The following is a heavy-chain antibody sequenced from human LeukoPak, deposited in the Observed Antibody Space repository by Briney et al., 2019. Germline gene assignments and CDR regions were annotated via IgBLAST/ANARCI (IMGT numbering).Heavy chain of an antibody. CDR2: ISGSGGST. D-gene: IGHD3-16*02. CDR3: AKDLPYVAVIFID. Sequence: GGSLRLSCAASGFTFSTYAVSWVRQAPGRGLEWVSSISGSGGSTYYADSVKGRFTISRDNSKNTLYLQMNSLRAEDTAVYYCAKDLPYVAVIFIDWGQGTLVTVSS. J-gene: IGHJ4*02. CDR1: GFTFSTYA. V-gene: IGHV3-23*01.